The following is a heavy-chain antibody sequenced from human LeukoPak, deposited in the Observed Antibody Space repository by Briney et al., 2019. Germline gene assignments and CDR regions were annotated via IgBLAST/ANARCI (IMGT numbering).Heavy chain of an antibody. V-gene: IGHV4-34*01. CDR3: ARGEYSSSLDY. J-gene: IGHJ4*02. CDR2: INHSGST. CDR1: GGSFSGYY. D-gene: IGHD6-6*01. Sequence: SETLSLTCAVYGGSFSGYYWSWIRQPPGKGLEWIGEINHSGSTNYNPSLKSRVTISVDTSKNQLSLKLSSVTAADTAVYYCARGEYSSSLDYWGQGTLVTVSS.